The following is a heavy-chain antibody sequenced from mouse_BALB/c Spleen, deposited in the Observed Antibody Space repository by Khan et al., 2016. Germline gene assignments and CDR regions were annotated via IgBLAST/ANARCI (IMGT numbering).Heavy chain of an antibody. CDR2: INTYTGEP. CDR3: ARRRGFYYAMDY. J-gene: IGHJ4*01. Sequence: QIQLVQSGPELKKPGETVKISCKAPGYTFTNYGMNWVKQAPGKGLKWMGWINTYTGEPTYADDFKGRFAFSLETSASTAYLQINNLKNEDTATXCCARRRGFYYAMDYWGQGTSVTISS. V-gene: IGHV9-3-1*01. CDR1: GYTFTNYG.